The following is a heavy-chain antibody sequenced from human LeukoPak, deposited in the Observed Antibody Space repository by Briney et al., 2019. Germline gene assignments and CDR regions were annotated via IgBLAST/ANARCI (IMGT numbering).Heavy chain of an antibody. J-gene: IGHJ6*02. CDR2: IYYSGST. V-gene: IGHV4-61*01. Sequence: SETLSLTCTVSGGSVSSGSYYWNWIRQPPGKGLEWIGYIYYSGSTNYNPSLKSRVTISEGTSKNQFSLKMTSVTAADTAVYYCARARDSNYYYSMGVWGQGTTVTVSS. CDR3: ARARDSNYYYSMGV. D-gene: IGHD2-15*01. CDR1: GGSVSSGSYY.